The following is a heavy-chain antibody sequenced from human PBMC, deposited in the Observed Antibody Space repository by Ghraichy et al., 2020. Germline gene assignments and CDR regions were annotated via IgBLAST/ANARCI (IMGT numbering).Heavy chain of an antibody. CDR2: IYSGGST. CDR1: GFTVSSNY. J-gene: IGHJ4*02. Sequence: GGSLRLSCAASGFTVSSNYMSWVRQAPGKGLEWVSVIYSGGSTYYADSVKGRFTISRDNSKNTLYLQMNSLRAEDTAVYYCARVGTAVAGLDYWGQGTLVTVSS. D-gene: IGHD6-19*01. CDR3: ARVGTAVAGLDY. V-gene: IGHV3-53*01.